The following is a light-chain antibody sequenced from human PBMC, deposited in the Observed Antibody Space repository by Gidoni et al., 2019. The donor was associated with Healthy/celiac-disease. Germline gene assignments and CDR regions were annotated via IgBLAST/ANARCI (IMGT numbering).Light chain of an antibody. Sequence: NVVKASPGPLSLSPGERATLSCRASQSVSSSYLAWYQQKPGQAPRLLIYGASSRATGIPDRFSGSGSGTDFTLTISRLEPEDFAVYYCQQYGSSRITFGQGTRLEIK. V-gene: IGKV3-20*01. CDR2: GAS. J-gene: IGKJ5*01. CDR3: QQYGSSRIT. CDR1: QSVSSSY.